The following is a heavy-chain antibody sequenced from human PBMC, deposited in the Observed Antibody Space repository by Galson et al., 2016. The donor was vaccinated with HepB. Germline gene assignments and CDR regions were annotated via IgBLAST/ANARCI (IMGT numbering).Heavy chain of an antibody. CDR2: VISKGDGGTT. D-gene: IGHD3-10*01. V-gene: IGHV3-15*01. J-gene: IGHJ4*02. CDR3: TTVYGSGSYYNVGH. Sequence: SLRLSCAASGFPFTNAWMSWVRQAPGKGLEWVGRVISKGDGGTTDYAAPVKGRFTVSRDDLKNMVYLQMNSLRTEDSAVYYCTTVYGSGSYYNVGHWGQGTLVTVSS. CDR1: GFPFTNAW.